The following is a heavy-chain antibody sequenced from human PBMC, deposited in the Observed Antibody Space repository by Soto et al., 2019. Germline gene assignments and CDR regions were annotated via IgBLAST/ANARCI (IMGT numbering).Heavy chain of an antibody. Sequence: AVKVACRAAAYSVTIYIINGVGAATGQGLEWMGWMNPKSGNTGYAQKFQGRVTMTRNTSISTTYMEMNSLRSEDTAVYYCARYCRGGSCYSNYYYGMDVWGQGTTVTVSS. J-gene: IGHJ6*02. CDR1: AYSVTIYI. CDR2: MNPKSGNT. CDR3: ARYCRGGSCYSNYYYGMDV. D-gene: IGHD2-15*01. V-gene: IGHV1-8*01.